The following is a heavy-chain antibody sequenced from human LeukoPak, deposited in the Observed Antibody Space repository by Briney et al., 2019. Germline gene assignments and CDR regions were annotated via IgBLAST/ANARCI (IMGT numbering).Heavy chain of an antibody. CDR2: IYYSGST. CDR1: GGSISSYY. CDR3: ARVIAVAGSSDY. D-gene: IGHD6-19*01. J-gene: IGHJ4*02. Sequence: SETPSLTCTVSGGSISSYYWSWIRQPPGKGLEWIGYIYYSGSTNYNPSLKSRVTISVDTSKNQFSLKLSSVTAADTAVYYCARVIAVAGSSDYWGQGTLVTVSS. V-gene: IGHV4-59*12.